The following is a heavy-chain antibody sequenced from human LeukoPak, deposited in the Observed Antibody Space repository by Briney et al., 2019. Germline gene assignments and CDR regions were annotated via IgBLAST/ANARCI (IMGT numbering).Heavy chain of an antibody. J-gene: IGHJ4*02. Sequence: GESLKISCKCSGYSFTSYWISWVRQMPGKGLEWMGRIDPSDSYTNYSPSFQGHVTISADKSISTAYLQWSSLKASDTAMYYCARHFDQLAAQGDYWGQGTLVTVSS. CDR3: ARHFDQLAAQGDY. CDR2: IDPSDSYT. CDR1: GYSFTSYW. D-gene: IGHD6-6*01. V-gene: IGHV5-10-1*01.